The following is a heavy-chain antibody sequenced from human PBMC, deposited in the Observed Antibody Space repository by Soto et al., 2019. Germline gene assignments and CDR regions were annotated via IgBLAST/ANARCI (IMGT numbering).Heavy chain of an antibody. Sequence: EVQLVESGGGLVQPGRSLRLSCTASGFTFGDYAMSWVRQAPGKGLEWVGFIRSKADGGTTEYVASVKGRFIISRDDSKSIAYLQMNSLKIEDTAVYYCSPTNSSVHHFAYWGQGALVTVSS. V-gene: IGHV3-49*04. CDR1: GFTFGDYA. J-gene: IGHJ4*02. CDR3: SPTNSSVHHFAY. D-gene: IGHD5-18*01. CDR2: IRSKADGGTT.